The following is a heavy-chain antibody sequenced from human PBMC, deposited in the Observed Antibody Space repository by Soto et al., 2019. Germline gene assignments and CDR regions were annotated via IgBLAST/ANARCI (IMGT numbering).Heavy chain of an antibody. V-gene: IGHV3-13*01. J-gene: IGHJ5*02. CDR1: GFTFSDYD. Sequence: EVQLVESGGGLVQPGGSLRLSCVASGFTFSDYDMHWVRKPTGKGLEWVSAIGTQHDAYYPDSVKGRFTISRENAKNSLYLQMTSLTTGDPAVYYWARQASYWHGGGGWIDPWGQGTMVTVSS. CDR3: ARQASYWHGGGGWIDP. CDR2: IGTQHDA. D-gene: IGHD2-8*02.